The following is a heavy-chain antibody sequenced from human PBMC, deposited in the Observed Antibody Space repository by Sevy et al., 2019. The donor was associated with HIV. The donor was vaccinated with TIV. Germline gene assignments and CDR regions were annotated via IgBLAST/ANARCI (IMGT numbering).Heavy chain of an antibody. CDR3: TRDFYDFWSGYWSH. D-gene: IGHD3-3*01. V-gene: IGHV3-49*03. J-gene: IGHJ4*02. Sequence: GGSLRLSCTASGFTFGDYAMSWFHQAPGKGLEWVGFIRSKAYGGTTEYAASVKGRFTISRDDSKSIAYLQMNSLKTEDTAVYYCTRDFYDFWSGYWSHWGQGTLVTVSS. CDR1: GFTFGDYA. CDR2: IRSKAYGGTT.